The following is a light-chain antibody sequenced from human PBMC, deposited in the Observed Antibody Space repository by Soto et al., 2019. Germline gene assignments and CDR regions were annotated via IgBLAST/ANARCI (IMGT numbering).Light chain of an antibody. CDR1: QRISAY. Sequence: DIQMTQSPSSLSASVGDRVTITCRASQRISAYLNWYQQKPGEAPKLLIFDVSVLESGFPSRFSGSGSETDFTLSVTSLQPEDFATYYCLQTYSPPLAFGPGTTVDFK. V-gene: IGKV1-39*01. CDR3: LQTYSPPLA. J-gene: IGKJ3*01. CDR2: DVS.